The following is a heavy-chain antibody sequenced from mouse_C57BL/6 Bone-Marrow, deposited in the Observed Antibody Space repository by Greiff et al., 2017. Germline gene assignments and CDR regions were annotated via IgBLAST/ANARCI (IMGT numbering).Heavy chain of an antibody. CDR3: ARFPSYYSDAMDY. CDR2: IRNKANGYTT. V-gene: IGHV7-3*01. D-gene: IGHD2-12*01. J-gene: IGHJ4*01. CDR1: GFTFTDYY. Sequence: EVQLVESGGGLVQPGGSLSLSCAASGFTFTDYYMSWVRQPPGKALEWLGFIRNKANGYTTEYSASVKGRFTISRDNSQSILYLQMNALRAEDSATYYCARFPSYYSDAMDYWGQGTSVTVSS.